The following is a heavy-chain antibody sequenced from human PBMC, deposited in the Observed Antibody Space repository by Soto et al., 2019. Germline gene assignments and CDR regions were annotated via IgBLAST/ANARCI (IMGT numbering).Heavy chain of an antibody. D-gene: IGHD1-7*01. J-gene: IGHJ4*02. Sequence: QVQLVESGGGVVQPGRALRLSCAASGFTFSTYAMHWVRQAPGKGLEWVAVISYDGSKKYYADSVKGRFTISRDNSKSTLFLQMNSLRAEDTAVFYCAREATPGTGNTPHDWGQGTLVTVSS. V-gene: IGHV3-30-3*01. CDR2: ISYDGSKK. CDR1: GFTFSTYA. CDR3: AREATPGTGNTPHD.